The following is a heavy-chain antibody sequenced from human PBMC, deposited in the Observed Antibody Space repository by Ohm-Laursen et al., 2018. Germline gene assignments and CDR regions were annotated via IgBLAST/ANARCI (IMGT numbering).Heavy chain of an antibody. Sequence: SETLSLTCTVSGGAISNYYWSWIRQPPGKGLEWIGHINYSGNTNYNPSLKSRVTISVDTSKNQFSLKLSSVTAADTAVYYCARGHTYGRFDYWGQGILVTVSS. CDR1: GGAISNYY. CDR2: INYSGNT. D-gene: IGHD5-18*01. CDR3: ARGHTYGRFDY. V-gene: IGHV4-59*01. J-gene: IGHJ4*02.